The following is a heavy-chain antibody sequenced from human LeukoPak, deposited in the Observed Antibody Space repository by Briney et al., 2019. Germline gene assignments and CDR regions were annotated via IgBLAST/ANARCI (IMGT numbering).Heavy chain of an antibody. CDR3: ARDPPTYYDILTGYLIHDY. J-gene: IGHJ4*02. V-gene: IGHV1-18*01. D-gene: IGHD3-9*01. CDR1: GYAFTSYG. Sequence: GASVKVSCKASGYAFTSYGISWVRQAPGQGLEWMGWISAYNGNTNYAQKLQGRVTMTTDTSTSTAYMELRSLRSDDTAVYYCARDPPTYYDILTGYLIHDYWGQGTLVTVSS. CDR2: ISAYNGNT.